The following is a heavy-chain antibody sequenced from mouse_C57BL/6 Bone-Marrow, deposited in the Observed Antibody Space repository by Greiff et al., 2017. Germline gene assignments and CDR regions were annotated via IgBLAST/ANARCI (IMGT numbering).Heavy chain of an antibody. V-gene: IGHV1-55*01. CDR2: IYPGSGST. J-gene: IGHJ1*03. CDR3: ARSDYEELYWYFDV. CDR1: GYTFTSYW. D-gene: IGHD2-4*01. Sequence: QVQLQQPGAELVKPGASVKMSCKASGYTFTSYWITWVKQRPGQGLEWIGDIYPGSGSTNYNEKFKSKATLTVDTSSSTAYMQLSSLTSEDSAVYYCARSDYEELYWYFDVWGTGTPVTVSS.